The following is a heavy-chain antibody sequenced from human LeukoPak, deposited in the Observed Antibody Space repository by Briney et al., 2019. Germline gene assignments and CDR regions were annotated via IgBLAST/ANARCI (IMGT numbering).Heavy chain of an antibody. D-gene: IGHD2-2*01. J-gene: IGHJ1*01. CDR1: GLTVRTSS. CDR2: IYSSGST. CDR3: ASAREYCINSNCYEYFQD. Sequence: GGTLRLSCATSGLTVRTSSMSWVPQAQGKGLEWVAVIYSSGSTYYEDSVNGRCTISRDTSKSSMYLQMDHLRAEDTAVYYCASAREYCINSNCYEYFQDWGQGTLVTVSS. V-gene: IGHV3-53*01.